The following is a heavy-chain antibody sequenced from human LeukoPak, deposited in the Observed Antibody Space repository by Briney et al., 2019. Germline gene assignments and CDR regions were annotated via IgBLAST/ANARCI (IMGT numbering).Heavy chain of an antibody. CDR3: VSFYEAY. D-gene: IGHD2/OR15-2a*01. CDR1: GNYW. J-gene: IGHJ4*02. V-gene: IGHV3-74*01. Sequence: GGSLRLSCAAYGNYWMHWVRQAPGKGLVWVSHINSDGSWTSYADSVKGRFTISKDNAKNTVYLQMNNLRAEDTAVYYCVSFYEAYWGRGTLVTVSS. CDR2: INSDGSWT.